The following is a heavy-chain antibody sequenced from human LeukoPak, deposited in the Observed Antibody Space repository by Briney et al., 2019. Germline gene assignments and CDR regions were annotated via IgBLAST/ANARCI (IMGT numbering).Heavy chain of an antibody. V-gene: IGHV4-59*12. J-gene: IGHJ2*01. CDR3: ARDRYTVVSWYFDL. Sequence: SETLSLTCTVSGGSISSYYWSWIRQPPGKGLEWIGNIYDSGSTYYNPSLKSRVTISVDTSKNQFSLKLSSVTAADTAVYYCARDRYTVVSWYFDLWGRGTLVTVSS. CDR2: IYDSGST. CDR1: GGSISSYY. D-gene: IGHD4-23*01.